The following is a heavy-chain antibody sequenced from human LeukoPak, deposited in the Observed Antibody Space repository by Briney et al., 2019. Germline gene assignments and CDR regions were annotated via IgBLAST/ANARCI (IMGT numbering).Heavy chain of an antibody. CDR1: GGSISSYY. Sequence: SETLSLTCTVSGGSISSYYWSWIRQPPGKGLEWIGYIYYSGSTNYNPSLKSRVTISVDTSKNQFSLKLSSVTAADTAVYYCARGRSSGHRRYYYYMDVWGKGTTVTVSS. V-gene: IGHV4-59*01. CDR3: ARGRSSGHRRYYYYMDV. CDR2: IYYSGST. D-gene: IGHD6-19*01. J-gene: IGHJ6*03.